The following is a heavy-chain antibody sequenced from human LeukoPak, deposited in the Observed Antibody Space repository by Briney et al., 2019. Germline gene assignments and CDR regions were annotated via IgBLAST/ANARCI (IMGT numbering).Heavy chain of an antibody. D-gene: IGHD3-10*01. V-gene: IGHV3-30*18. CDR2: ISYDGSNK. Sequence: GRSLRLSCAASGFTFSSYGMHWVRQAPGKGLEWVAVISYDGSNKYYADSVKGRFTISRDNSKNRLYVQMNSLRAEDTVQYYCAKGRDYYGSGADYWGQGTLVTVTS. CDR3: AKGRDYYGSGADY. CDR1: GFTFSSYG. J-gene: IGHJ4*02.